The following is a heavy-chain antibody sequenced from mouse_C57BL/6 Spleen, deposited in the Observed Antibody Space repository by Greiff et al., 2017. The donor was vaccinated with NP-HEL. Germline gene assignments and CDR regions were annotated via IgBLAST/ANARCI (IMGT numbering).Heavy chain of an antibody. Sequence: VQLKESGAELVRPGASVKLSCKASGYTFTDYYINWVKQRPGQGLEWIARIYPGSGNTYYNEKFKGKATLTAEKSSSTAYMQLSSLTSEDSAVYFCARYYDHDGGFAYWGQGTLVTVSA. CDR3: ARYYDHDGGFAY. CDR1: GYTFTDYY. J-gene: IGHJ3*01. D-gene: IGHD2-4*01. V-gene: IGHV1-76*01. CDR2: IYPGSGNT.